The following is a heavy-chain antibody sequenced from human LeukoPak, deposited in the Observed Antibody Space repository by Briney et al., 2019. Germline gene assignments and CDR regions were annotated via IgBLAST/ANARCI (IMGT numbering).Heavy chain of an antibody. CDR2: ISWDSASI. V-gene: IGHV3-9*02. CDR1: GFKSDEYA. J-gene: IGHJ4*02. Sequence: GGSLRLSCAASGFKSDEYAMHWVRQAPGKGLEWVSGISWDSASIGYGDSVKGRFTISRDNAKNSLYLQMNSLRAEDTAVYYCAKATGYLLWGQGTLVTVSS. CDR3: AKATGYLL. D-gene: IGHD1-14*01.